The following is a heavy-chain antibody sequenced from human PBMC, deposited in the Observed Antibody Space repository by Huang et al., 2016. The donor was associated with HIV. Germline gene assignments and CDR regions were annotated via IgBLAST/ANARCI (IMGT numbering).Heavy chain of an antibody. D-gene: IGHD3-22*01. V-gene: IGHV7-4-1*02. CDR2: INPNAGNP. Sequence: QVQLVQSGSELRKPGASVKVSCQASGYTFTRYAMNWVRQAPGQGLEWMGWINPNAGNPTYTQAFTGRFVLSLDTSVSTAYLQISSLEAEDTAVYYCARDYYDSRGYDIHSVVDYWGQGTLVTVSS. CDR3: ARDYYDSRGYDIHSVVDY. CDR1: GYTFTRYA. J-gene: IGHJ4*02.